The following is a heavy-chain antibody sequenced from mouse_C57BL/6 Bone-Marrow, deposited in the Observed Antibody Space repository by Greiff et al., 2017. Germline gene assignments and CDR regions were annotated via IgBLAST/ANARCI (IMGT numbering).Heavy chain of an antibody. D-gene: IGHD2-4*01. CDR2: IDPNRGGT. CDR3: ARWGGYDYPWCAY. CDR1: GYTFTSYW. V-gene: IGHV1-72*01. J-gene: IGHJ3*01. Sequence: QVQLQQSGAELVKPGASVKLSCTASGYTFTSYWMHWVKQRPGRGLEWIGRIDPNRGGTKYNEKFKSKATLTVDKPSSTAYMQLSSLTSEDSAVYYYARWGGYDYPWCAYWGQGTLVTVSA.